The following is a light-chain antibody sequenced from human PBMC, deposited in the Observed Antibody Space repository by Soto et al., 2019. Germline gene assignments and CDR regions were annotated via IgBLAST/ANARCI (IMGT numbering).Light chain of an antibody. V-gene: IGKV1-39*01. J-gene: IGKJ1*01. CDR3: QQTDSTPQT. CDR2: AAS. Sequence: DIQMTQSPSSLSASVGDRVTISCRASQSIRNYVSWYQQKPGTAPKLLIRAASTLQSGVPSRFSGSGYGTDFTLTISSLQIEDFATYFCQQTDSTPQTFGQWTNVEI. CDR1: QSIRNY.